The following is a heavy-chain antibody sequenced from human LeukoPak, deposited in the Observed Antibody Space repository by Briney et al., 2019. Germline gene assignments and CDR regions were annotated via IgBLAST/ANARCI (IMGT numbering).Heavy chain of an antibody. V-gene: IGHV4-59*01. CDR1: GGAISSYY. D-gene: IGHD3-22*01. J-gene: IGHJ4*02. Sequence: PSETLSLTCTVSGGAISSYYWSWIRQPPGTGLEWIGYIHYTRSTNYNPSLKSRVTISVDTSKNQFSLKLSSVTAADTAVYYCARVRDRSGYFYDFDYWGQGTLVTVSS. CDR3: ARVRDRSGYFYDFDY. CDR2: IHYTRST.